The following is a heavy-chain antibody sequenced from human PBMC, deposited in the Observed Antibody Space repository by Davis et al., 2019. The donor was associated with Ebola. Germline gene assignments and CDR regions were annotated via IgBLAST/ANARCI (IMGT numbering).Heavy chain of an antibody. Sequence: GESLKISCAASGFTFNRVWMNWVRQAPGKGLEWVSYISSSGSTIYYADSVKGRFTISRDNAKNSLYLQMNSLRAEDTAVYYCARGKGNYVYYYYYGMDVWGQGTTVTVPS. D-gene: IGHD4-11*01. CDR2: ISSSGSTI. V-gene: IGHV3-48*03. CDR3: ARGKGNYVYYYYYGMDV. J-gene: IGHJ6*02. CDR1: GFTFNRVW.